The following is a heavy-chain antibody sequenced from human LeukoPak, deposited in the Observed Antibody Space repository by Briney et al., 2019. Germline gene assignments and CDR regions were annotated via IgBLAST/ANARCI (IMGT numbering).Heavy chain of an antibody. V-gene: IGHV4-39*01. D-gene: IGHD3-3*01. Sequence: SETLSLTCTVSGGSISSYYWGWIRQPPGKGLEWIGSIYYSGSAYYNPSLKSRVTISVDTSKNQFSLKLSSVTAADTAVYYCARLGEDFWSGYSNYYYYYMDVWGKGTTVTVSS. CDR3: ARLGEDFWSGYSNYYYYYMDV. CDR2: IYYSGSA. CDR1: GGSISSYY. J-gene: IGHJ6*03.